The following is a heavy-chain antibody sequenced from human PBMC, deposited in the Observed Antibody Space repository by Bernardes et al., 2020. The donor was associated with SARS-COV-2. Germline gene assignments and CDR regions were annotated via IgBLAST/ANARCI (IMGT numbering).Heavy chain of an antibody. CDR3: ATYDGGYSFPF. CDR2: INGFGSTR. J-gene: IGHJ3*01. Sequence: GGSLRLSCAASGFTFSTYWMSWVRQAPGKGLEWVSNINGFGSTRNYVDSVKGRFTISRDNAKNSLHLQVNSLRAEETAIYYCATYDGGYSFPFWGQGTMVTVSS. V-gene: IGHV3-7*01. CDR1: GFTFSTYW. D-gene: IGHD5-18*01.